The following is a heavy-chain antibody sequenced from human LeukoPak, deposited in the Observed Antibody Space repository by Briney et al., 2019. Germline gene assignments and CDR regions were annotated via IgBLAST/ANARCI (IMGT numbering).Heavy chain of an antibody. CDR3: ARDSVLRYFDWFPGGNWFDP. Sequence: GASVKVSCKASGYTFTSYGISWVRQAPGQGLEWMGWISAYNGNTNYAQKLQGRVTMTTDTSTSTAYMELRSLRSEDTAVYYCARDSVLRYFDWFPGGNWFDPWGQGTLVTVSS. CDR2: ISAYNGNT. J-gene: IGHJ5*02. V-gene: IGHV1-18*01. CDR1: GYTFTSYG. D-gene: IGHD3-9*01.